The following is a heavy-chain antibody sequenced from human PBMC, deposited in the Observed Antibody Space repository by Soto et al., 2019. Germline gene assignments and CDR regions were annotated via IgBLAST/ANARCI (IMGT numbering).Heavy chain of an antibody. V-gene: IGHV6-1*01. CDR1: GDSVSSNSAA. Sequence: QSQTLSLTCAISGDSVSSNSAAWNWIRQSPSRGLEWLGRTYYRSKWYNDYAVSVKSRITINPDTSKNQFSLQLNSVTPEDTAVYYCARGDADSSSSGNVLFDIWGQGTMVTVSS. J-gene: IGHJ3*02. CDR3: ARGDADSSSSGNVLFDI. D-gene: IGHD6-6*01. CDR2: TYYRSKWYN.